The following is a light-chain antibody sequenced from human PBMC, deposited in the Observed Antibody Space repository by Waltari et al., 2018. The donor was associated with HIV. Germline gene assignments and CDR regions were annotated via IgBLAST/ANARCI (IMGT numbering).Light chain of an antibody. Sequence: DIVLTQSTGTLPFPTGERATLSCRASKSVSGNDVAWSHHKPGQAPTLLIYRASTRATGIPDRFSGSGSGTDFTLTISRLEPEDFALYYCQQYADSYTFGRGTKLEI. J-gene: IGKJ2*01. CDR1: KSVSGND. CDR2: RAS. CDR3: QQYADSYT. V-gene: IGKV3-20*01.